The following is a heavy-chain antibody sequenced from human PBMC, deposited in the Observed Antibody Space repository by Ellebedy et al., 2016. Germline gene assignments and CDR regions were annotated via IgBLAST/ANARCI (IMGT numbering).Heavy chain of an antibody. Sequence: SETLSLTXAVYGGSFSGYYWSWIRQPPGKGLEWIGEINHSGSTNYNPSLKSRVTISVDTSKNQFSLKLSSVTAADTAVYYCAREYGSGSYDQYYFDYWGQGTLVTVSS. D-gene: IGHD3-10*01. J-gene: IGHJ4*02. CDR1: GGSFSGYY. CDR3: AREYGSGSYDQYYFDY. CDR2: INHSGST. V-gene: IGHV4-34*01.